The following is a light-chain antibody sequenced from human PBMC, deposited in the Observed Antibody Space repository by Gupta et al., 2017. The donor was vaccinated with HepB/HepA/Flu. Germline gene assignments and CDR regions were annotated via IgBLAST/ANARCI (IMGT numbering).Light chain of an antibody. CDR3: QSYDSSLSGSV. CDR2: GNS. V-gene: IGLV1-40*01. J-gene: IGLJ2*01. CDR1: SSNIGAGYD. Sequence: QSVLTQPPSVSGAPGPRVTISCTGSSSNIGAGYDVHWYQQIPGKAPKLLIYGNSNRPSGVPDRFSGSKSGTSASLAITGLQAEDEADYYCQSYDSSLSGSVFGGGTKLTVL.